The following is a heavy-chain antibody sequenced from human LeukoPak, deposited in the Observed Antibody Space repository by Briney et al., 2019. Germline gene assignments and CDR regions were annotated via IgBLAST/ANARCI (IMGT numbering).Heavy chain of an antibody. CDR3: AKGGATICDN. V-gene: IGHV3-30*04. J-gene: IGHJ4*02. CDR2: ISHDGSNK. CDR1: GFTLSSYA. D-gene: IGHD5-12*01. Sequence: GGSLRLSCAASGFTLSSYAIHWVRQAPGKGLEWVAVISHDGSNKYYADSVKGRFTIARDNSKNTVYLQMNSLRAEDTAVYYCAKGGATICDNWGQGTLVTVSS.